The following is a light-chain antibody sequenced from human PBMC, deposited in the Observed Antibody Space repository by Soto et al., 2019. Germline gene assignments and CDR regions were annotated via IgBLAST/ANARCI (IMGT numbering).Light chain of an antibody. CDR2: GAS. Sequence: EIVLTQSPGTLYLSPGERGTLSRSASQSVSPSYLAWYQHKPGQAPRLLIYGASSRATGVPDRFSGSGSGTDFTLTISRLETEDFAVYYCQQYGSSPPYTFGQWTKLEIK. CDR3: QQYGSSPPYT. V-gene: IGKV3-20*01. J-gene: IGKJ2*01. CDR1: QSVSPSY.